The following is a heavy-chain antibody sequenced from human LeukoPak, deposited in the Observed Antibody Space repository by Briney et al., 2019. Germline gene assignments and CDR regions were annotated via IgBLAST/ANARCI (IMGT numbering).Heavy chain of an antibody. V-gene: IGHV4-59*11. D-gene: IGHD5-12*01. Sequence: SETLSLTCTVSGGSISSHYWSWIRQPPGKGLEWIGYIYYSGSTNYNPSLKSRVTISVDTSKNQFSLKLSSVTAADTAVYYCARDPTDSGYAYFDYWGQGTLVTVSS. CDR2: IYYSGST. CDR1: GGSISSHY. CDR3: ARDPTDSGYAYFDY. J-gene: IGHJ4*02.